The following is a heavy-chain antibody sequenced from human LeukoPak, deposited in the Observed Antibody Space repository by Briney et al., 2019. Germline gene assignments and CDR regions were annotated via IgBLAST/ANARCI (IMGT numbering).Heavy chain of an antibody. V-gene: IGHV1-69*04. CDR2: IILIFSIA. CDR3: RREGLRYDSSGYYYDY. CDR1: GGTFSSYA. Sequence: SVKVSCNSSGGTFSSYAISWVRQAPGQGLEWMGRIILIFSIANYAQKFQGRVTITADKSTSTAYMELSSLRSEDTAVYYCRREGLRYDSSGYYYDYWGQGTLVTVSS. J-gene: IGHJ4*02. D-gene: IGHD3-22*01.